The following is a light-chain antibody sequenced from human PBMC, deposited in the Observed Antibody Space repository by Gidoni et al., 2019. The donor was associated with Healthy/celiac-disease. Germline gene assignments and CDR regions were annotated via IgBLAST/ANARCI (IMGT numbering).Light chain of an antibody. CDR1: SSNLGAGYD. CDR3: QSYDSSLSGSGV. CDR2: GNS. J-gene: IGLJ2*01. V-gene: IGLV1-40*01. Sequence: QSVLTQPPSVSGAPGQRVTISCTGSSSNLGAGYDVTWYQQLPGTAPKLLIYGNSNRPSGVPDRFAGSKSGTSASLAITGLQAEDEADYYCQSYDSSLSGSGVFGGGTKLXV.